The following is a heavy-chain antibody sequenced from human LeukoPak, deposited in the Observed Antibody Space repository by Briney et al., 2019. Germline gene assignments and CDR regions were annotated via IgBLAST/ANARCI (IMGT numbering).Heavy chain of an antibody. J-gene: IGHJ4*02. Sequence: GGSLRLSCAASGFTFSSYGMHWVRQAPGKGLEWVAVISYGGSNKYYADSVKGRFTISRDNSKNTLYLQMNSLRAEDTAVYYCAKCNRYYYDSSGYSAADYWGQGTLVTVSS. CDR2: ISYGGSNK. D-gene: IGHD3-22*01. CDR1: GFTFSSYG. CDR3: AKCNRYYYDSSGYSAADY. V-gene: IGHV3-30*18.